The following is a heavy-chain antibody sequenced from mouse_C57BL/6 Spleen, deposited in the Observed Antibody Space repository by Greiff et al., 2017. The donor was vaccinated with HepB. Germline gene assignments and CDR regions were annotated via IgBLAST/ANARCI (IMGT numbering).Heavy chain of an antibody. Sequence: QVQLQQPGTELVKPGASVKLSCKASGYTFTSYWMHWVKQRPGQGLEWIGNINPSNGGTNYNEKFKSKATLTVDKSSSTSYMQLSSLTSEDSAVYYCARSDYYGNHYWYFDVWGTGTTVTVSS. J-gene: IGHJ1*03. CDR3: ARSDYYGNHYWYFDV. D-gene: IGHD2-1*01. CDR1: GYTFTSYW. CDR2: INPSNGGT. V-gene: IGHV1-53*01.